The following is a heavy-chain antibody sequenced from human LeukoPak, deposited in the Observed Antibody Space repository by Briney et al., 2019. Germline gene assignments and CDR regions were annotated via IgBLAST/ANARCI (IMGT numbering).Heavy chain of an antibody. CDR2: ISYDGSNK. D-gene: IGHD6-13*01. CDR1: GFTFSNYG. V-gene: IGHV3-30*19. Sequence: GGSLRLSCAASGFTFSNYGMHWVRQAPGKGLEWVAVISYDGSNKYYADSVKGRFTISRDNSKNTLYLQMNSLRAEDTAVYYCARVPSVYSSSKEIDYWGQGTLVTVSS. CDR3: ARVPSVYSSSKEIDY. J-gene: IGHJ4*02.